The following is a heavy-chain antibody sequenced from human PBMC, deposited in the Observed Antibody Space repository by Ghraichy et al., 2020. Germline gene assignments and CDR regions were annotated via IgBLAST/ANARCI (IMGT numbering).Heavy chain of an antibody. CDR3: ANDCCGPGTFFDY. V-gene: IGHV3-23*01. Sequence: GGSLRLSCADSGFTFKNYGMAWVRQVPGRGLEWVSTINPDGTNTHYADSVKGRFTISRDNSKNTVDLQMNSLTAEDTATYYCANDCCGPGTFFDYWSQGALVTVSS. J-gene: IGHJ4*02. D-gene: IGHD2-21*01. CDR1: GFTFKNYG. CDR2: INPDGTNT.